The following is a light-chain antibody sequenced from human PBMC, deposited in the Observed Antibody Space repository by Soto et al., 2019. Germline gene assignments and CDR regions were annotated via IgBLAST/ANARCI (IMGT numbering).Light chain of an antibody. CDR1: QSVRSSY. CDR2: GAS. V-gene: IGKV3-20*01. J-gene: IGKJ2*01. Sequence: EIVLTQSPGTLSLSPGERATLSCRASQSVRSSYLAWYQHKPGQAPRLLIYGASSRATGIPDRFSGSGSETDFTLTISGLEPEDLAVYYCQQYGSPTFGQGTKLEIK. CDR3: QQYGSPT.